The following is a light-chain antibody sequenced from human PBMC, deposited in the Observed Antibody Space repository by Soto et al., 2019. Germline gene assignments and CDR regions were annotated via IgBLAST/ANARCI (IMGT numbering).Light chain of an antibody. CDR3: QQRSAWPRT. Sequence: EILLTQSPVTLSLSPGDRATLSCRASQSVGSWLVWYQQRPGQAPRLLIYDASDRATGIPPRFRGSGSGTDFTLTISNLEPEDFAVYYCQQRSAWPRTFGQGTKVDIK. CDR1: QSVGSW. J-gene: IGKJ2*01. CDR2: DAS. V-gene: IGKV3-11*01.